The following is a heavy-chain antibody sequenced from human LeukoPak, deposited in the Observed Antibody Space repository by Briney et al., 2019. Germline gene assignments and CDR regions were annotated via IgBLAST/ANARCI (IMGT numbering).Heavy chain of an antibody. CDR3: ARRDGSSWSFDY. D-gene: IGHD6-13*01. V-gene: IGHV5-51*01. CDR2: IYPGDSDT. J-gene: IGHJ4*02. CDR1: GYTFTTYW. Sequence: GESLKISCQGSGYTFTTYWIAWVRQMPGKGLEWMGIIYPGDSDTRYSPSFQGQVTISAAKSISTAYLQWSSLKASDTAMYYCARRDGSSWSFDYWGQGTLVTVSS.